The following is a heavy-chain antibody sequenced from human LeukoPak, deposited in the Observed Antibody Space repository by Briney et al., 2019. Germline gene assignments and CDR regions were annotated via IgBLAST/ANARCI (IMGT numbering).Heavy chain of an antibody. CDR1: GGTFSSYT. J-gene: IGHJ4*02. Sequence: ASVKVSRKASGGTFSSYTISWVRQAPGQGLEWMGRIIPILGIANYAQKFQGRVTITADKSTSTAYMELSSLRSEDTAVYYCARDPGVPAARGDYWGQGTLVTVSS. CDR3: ARDPGVPAARGDY. D-gene: IGHD2-2*01. V-gene: IGHV1-69*04. CDR2: IIPILGIA.